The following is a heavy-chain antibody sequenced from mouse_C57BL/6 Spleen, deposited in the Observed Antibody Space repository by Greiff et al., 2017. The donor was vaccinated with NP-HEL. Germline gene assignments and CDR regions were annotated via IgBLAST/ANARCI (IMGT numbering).Heavy chain of an antibody. J-gene: IGHJ2*01. CDR3: ARYGDDGYFDY. Sequence: EVKLVESGGGLVQPGGSLSLSCAASGFTFTDYYMSWVRQPPGKALEWLGFIRHKANGYTTEYSASVTGRFTISRDNSQSILYLQMNALRAEDSATYYCARYGDDGYFDYWGQGTTLTVSS. CDR1: GFTFTDYY. V-gene: IGHV7-3*01. CDR2: IRHKANGYTT.